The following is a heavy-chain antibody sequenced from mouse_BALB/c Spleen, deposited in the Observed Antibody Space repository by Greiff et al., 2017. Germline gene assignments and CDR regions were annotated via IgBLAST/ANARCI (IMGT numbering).Heavy chain of an antibody. Sequence: EVKLQQSGPELVKPGASVKISCKASGYTFTDYNMHWVKQSHGKSLEWIGYIYPYNGGTGYNQKFKSKATLTVDNSSSTAYMELRSLTSEDSAVYYCARKNWDWYFDVWGAGTTVTVSS. CDR1: GYTFTDYN. J-gene: IGHJ1*01. CDR2: IYPYNGGT. D-gene: IGHD4-1*01. CDR3: ARKNWDWYFDV. V-gene: IGHV1S29*02.